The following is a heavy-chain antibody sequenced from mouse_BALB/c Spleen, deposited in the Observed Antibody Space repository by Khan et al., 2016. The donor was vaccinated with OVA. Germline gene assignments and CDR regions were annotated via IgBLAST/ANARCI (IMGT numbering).Heavy chain of an antibody. V-gene: IGHV1-63*02. CDR1: GYTFTNYW. Sequence: QVQLQQSGAELVRPGTSVKISCKASGYTFTNYWLGWVKQRPGHGLERIGDIYPGVGYINYNEKFKGRATLTAGTSSSTAYIQISGLTSEDSAVYFFTCWATWFFDVWGAGTTVTVSS. D-gene: IGHD3-1*01. CDR2: IYPGVGYI. CDR3: TCWATWFFDV. J-gene: IGHJ1*01.